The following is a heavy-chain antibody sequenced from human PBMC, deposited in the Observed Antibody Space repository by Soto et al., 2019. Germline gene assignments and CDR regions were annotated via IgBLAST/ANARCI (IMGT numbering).Heavy chain of an antibody. CDR1: GFTFSSYG. CDR2: ISYDGSNK. V-gene: IGHV3-30*18. D-gene: IGHD4-17*01. CDR3: AKDLEAREGLVDY. Sequence: QVQLVESGGGVVQPGRSLRLSCAASGFTFSSYGMHWVRQAPGKGLEWGAVISYDGSNKYYADSVKGRFTISRDNSKNTLYLQMNSLRAEDTAVYYCAKDLEAREGLVDYWGQGTLVTVSS. J-gene: IGHJ4*02.